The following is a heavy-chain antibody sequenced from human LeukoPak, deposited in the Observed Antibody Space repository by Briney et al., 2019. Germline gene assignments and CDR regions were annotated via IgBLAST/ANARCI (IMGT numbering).Heavy chain of an antibody. CDR1: GGTFSGYY. V-gene: IGHV4-34*08. CDR2: INHSGST. J-gene: IGHJ5*02. Sequence: SETLPLTCAVYGGTFSGYYWSWIRQPPGKGLEWIGEINHSGSTNYNPSLKSRVTISVDTSKNQFSLKLSSVTAADTAVYYCASREIVATSNWFDPWGQGTLVTVSS. D-gene: IGHD5-12*01. CDR3: ASREIVATSNWFDP.